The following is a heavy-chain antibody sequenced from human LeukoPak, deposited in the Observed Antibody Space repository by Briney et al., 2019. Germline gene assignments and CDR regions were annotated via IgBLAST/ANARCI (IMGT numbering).Heavy chain of an antibody. J-gene: IGHJ4*02. Sequence: KPSETLSLTCSVSGGSISSHFWNWIRQPPGKGLEWIGYIHHSGGTNYNPSLKTRVTISIDTSKTHFSLSLSSVTAADTAVYYCARAPGVEVPAAPDSCGQGNLVIASS. CDR3: ARAPGVEVPAAPDS. CDR1: GGSISSHF. D-gene: IGHD2-2*01. CDR2: IHHSGGT. V-gene: IGHV4-59*11.